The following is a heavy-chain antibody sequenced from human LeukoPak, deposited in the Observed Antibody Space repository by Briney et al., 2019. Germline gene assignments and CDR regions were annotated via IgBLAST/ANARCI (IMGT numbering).Heavy chain of an antibody. CDR2: INHSGST. Sequence: PSETLSLTCAVYGGSSNGYYWSWIRQPPGKGLEWIGEINHSGSTNYNPSLKSRVTISVDTSKNQFSLKLSSVTAADTAVYYCARGYIVLMVYAFDYWGQGTLVTGSS. V-gene: IGHV4-34*01. CDR1: GGSSNGYY. CDR3: ARGYIVLMVYAFDY. J-gene: IGHJ4*02. D-gene: IGHD2-8*01.